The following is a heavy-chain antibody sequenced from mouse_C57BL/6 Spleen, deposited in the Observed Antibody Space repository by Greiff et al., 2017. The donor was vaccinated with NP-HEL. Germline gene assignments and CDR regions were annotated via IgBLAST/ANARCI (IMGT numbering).Heavy chain of an antibody. CDR1: GFTFSDYY. CDR3: ARGGYYYGSSYDAMDY. V-gene: IGHV5-16*01. D-gene: IGHD1-1*01. CDR2: INYDGSST. J-gene: IGHJ4*01. Sequence: EVNVVESEGGLVQPGSSMKLSCTASGFTFSDYYMAWVRQVPEKGLEWVANINYDGSSTYYLDSLKSRFIISRDNAKNILYLQMSSLKSGDTATYYCARGGYYYGSSYDAMDYWGQGTSVTVSS.